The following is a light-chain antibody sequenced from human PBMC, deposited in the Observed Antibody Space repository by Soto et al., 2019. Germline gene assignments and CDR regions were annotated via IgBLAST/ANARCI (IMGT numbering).Light chain of an antibody. CDR2: EVS. CDR1: NSDVGGYNY. V-gene: IGLV2-14*01. CDR3: SSYTSRSTLV. J-gene: IGLJ3*02. Sequence: QSALTQPASVSGSPGQSITISCTGTNSDVGGYNYVSWYQQRPGKAPKLIISEVSGRPSGVSNRFSASKSGNTASLTISGLQAEDSADYFCSSYTSRSTLVFGVGTKLTVL.